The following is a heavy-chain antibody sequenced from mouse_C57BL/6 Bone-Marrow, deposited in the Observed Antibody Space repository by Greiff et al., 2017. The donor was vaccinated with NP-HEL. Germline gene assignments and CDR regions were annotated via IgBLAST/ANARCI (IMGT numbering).Heavy chain of an antibody. CDR2: FHPYNDDT. Sequence: QVQLQQSGAELVKPGASVKMSCKASGYTFTTYPIEWMKQNHGTSLAWIGNFHPYNDDTKYNEKFKGKATWTVDKSSSTVYLELSRLTSYDSAVYYCARYDGYYGAMDYWGQGTSVTVSS. CDR3: ARYDGYYGAMDY. J-gene: IGHJ4*01. CDR1: GYTFTTYP. V-gene: IGHV1-47*01. D-gene: IGHD2-3*01.